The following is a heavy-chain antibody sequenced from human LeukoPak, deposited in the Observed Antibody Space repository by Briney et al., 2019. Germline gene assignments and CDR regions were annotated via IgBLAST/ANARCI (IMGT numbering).Heavy chain of an antibody. CDR3: ARDRARVYAIFRGFDP. CDR2: IYTSGST. CDR1: GGSISSYY. V-gene: IGHV4-4*07. Sequence: SETLSLTCTVSGGSISSYYWSWIRQPAGKGLEWIGRIYTSGSTNYNPSLKSRVTMSVDTSKNQFSLKLSSATAADTAVYYCARDRARVYAIFRGFDPWGQGTLVTVSS. J-gene: IGHJ5*02. D-gene: IGHD2-8*01.